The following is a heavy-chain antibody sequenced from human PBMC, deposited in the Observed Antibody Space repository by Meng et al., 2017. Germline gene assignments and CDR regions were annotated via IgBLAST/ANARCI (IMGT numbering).Heavy chain of an antibody. CDR2: TYYRSKWYN. V-gene: IGHV6-1*01. Sequence: SCAISGDSVSSNSAAWNWIRQSPSRGLEWLGRTYYRSKWYNDYAVSVKSRITINTDTSKNQFSLQLNSVTPEDTAVYYCARVSLRYCSSTSCLEDDAFDIWGQGTMVTVSS. CDR3: ARVSLRYCSSTSCLEDDAFDI. CDR1: GDSVSSNSAA. J-gene: IGHJ3*02. D-gene: IGHD2-2*01.